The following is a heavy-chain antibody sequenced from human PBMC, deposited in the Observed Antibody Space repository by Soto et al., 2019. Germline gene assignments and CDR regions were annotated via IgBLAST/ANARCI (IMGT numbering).Heavy chain of an antibody. Sequence: QVRLVQSGAEVKKSGSSVKVSCMASGGTFSSYTVNWLRQAPGRGLEWMGRVIPVLTTTDYAQKFRGRVTITADKAANEVYMELTSLSYEDTAIYYCARRRYCGYDCYHKHYYGMDVWGQGTTVTVAS. CDR2: VIPVLTTT. J-gene: IGHJ6*02. CDR3: ARRRYCGYDCYHKHYYGMDV. V-gene: IGHV1-69*08. D-gene: IGHD2-21*02. CDR1: GGTFSSYT.